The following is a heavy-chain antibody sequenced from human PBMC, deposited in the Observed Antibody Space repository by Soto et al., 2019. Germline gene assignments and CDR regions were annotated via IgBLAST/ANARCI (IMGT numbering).Heavy chain of an antibody. D-gene: IGHD3-9*01. CDR1: GLPLSGHY. CDR2: IKSKTDGGTT. Sequence: PGGALRLPCTGSGLPLSGHYMSWGRQAPGKGLEWVGRIKSKTDGGTTDYAAPVKGRFTISRDDSKNTLYLQMNSLKTEDTAVYYCTTDLFSTYYDILTGPDAFDIWGQGTMVTVSS. V-gene: IGHV3-15*01. CDR3: TTDLFSTYYDILTGPDAFDI. J-gene: IGHJ3*02.